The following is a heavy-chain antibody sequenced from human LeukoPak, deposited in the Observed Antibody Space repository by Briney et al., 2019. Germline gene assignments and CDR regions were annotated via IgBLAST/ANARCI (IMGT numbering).Heavy chain of an antibody. CDR2: IIPILGVA. Sequence: SVKVSCKASGGTFSSYAISWVRQAPGQGLEWMGRIIPILGVANYAQKFQGRVTITADKSTSTAYMELSSLRSEDTAVYYCARDSTPDSSEYNWFDPWGQGTLVTVSS. CDR3: ARDSTPDSSEYNWFDP. D-gene: IGHD3-22*01. J-gene: IGHJ5*02. CDR1: GGTFSSYA. V-gene: IGHV1-69*04.